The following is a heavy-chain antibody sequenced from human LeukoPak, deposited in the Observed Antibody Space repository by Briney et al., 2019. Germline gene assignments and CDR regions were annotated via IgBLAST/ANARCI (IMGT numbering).Heavy chain of an antibody. Sequence: SETLSLTCAVYGGSFSGYYWSWIRQPPGKGLEWIGEINHSGSTNYNPPLKSRVTISVDTSKNQFSLKLSSVTAADTAVYYCARVLRLLSNYYDSSGSPDGYYYYMDVWGKGTTVTVSS. J-gene: IGHJ6*03. D-gene: IGHD3-22*01. V-gene: IGHV4-34*01. CDR3: ARVLRLLSNYYDSSGSPDGYYYYMDV. CDR2: INHSGST. CDR1: GGSFSGYY.